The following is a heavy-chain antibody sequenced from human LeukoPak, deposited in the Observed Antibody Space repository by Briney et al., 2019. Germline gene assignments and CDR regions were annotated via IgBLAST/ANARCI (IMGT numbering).Heavy chain of an antibody. V-gene: IGHV1-2*02. Sequence: ASVKVSFKASGYTFTGYYMHWVRQAPGQGLEWMGWINPNSGGTNYAQKFQGRVTMTRDTSISTAYMELSRLRSDDTAVYYCATNLPGYSYGYWVAWGQGTLVTVSS. CDR3: ATNLPGYSYGYWVA. J-gene: IGHJ5*02. CDR2: INPNSGGT. CDR1: GYTFTGYY. D-gene: IGHD5-18*01.